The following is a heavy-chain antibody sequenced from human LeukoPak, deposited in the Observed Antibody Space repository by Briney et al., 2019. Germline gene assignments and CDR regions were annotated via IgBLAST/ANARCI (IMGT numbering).Heavy chain of an antibody. D-gene: IGHD1-14*01. CDR3: ASGSGAWYKEFDY. V-gene: IGHV1-69*13. CDR2: IIPIFGTT. Sequence: SVKVSCKASGGTFNRYSFDWVRQAPGQGLEWMGGIIPIFGTTNYAQKFQGRVTITADDSTSIAYMELSSLRSEDTAVYYCASGSGAWYKEFDYWGQGTLVTVSS. CDR1: GGTFNRYS. J-gene: IGHJ4*02.